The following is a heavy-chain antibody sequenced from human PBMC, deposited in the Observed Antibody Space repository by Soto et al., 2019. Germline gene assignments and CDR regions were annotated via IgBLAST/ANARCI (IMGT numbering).Heavy chain of an antibody. CDR2: IYYSGST. J-gene: IGHJ5*02. CDR3: ARGGYYDSSGYLS. CDR1: GGSLSNYY. Sequence: SETLSLTCTVSGGSLSNYYWTWIRQPPGKGLEWIGYIYYSGSTNYNPSLKSRVTISVDTSKNQFSLKLSSVTAADTAVYYCARGGYYDSSGYLSWGQGTLVTVS. D-gene: IGHD3-22*01. V-gene: IGHV4-59*01.